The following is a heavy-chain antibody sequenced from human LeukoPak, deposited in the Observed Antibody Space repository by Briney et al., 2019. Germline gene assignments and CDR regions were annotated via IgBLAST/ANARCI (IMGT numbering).Heavy chain of an antibody. CDR3: ARALVGATD. Sequence: PGGSLRLSCAAYGFTFSSYWMHCVSQVPGKGLVWVSRIRSDGTASYADSVKGRFTTSRDNAKSTLDLQMNSLRAEDTAVYYCARALVGATDWGQGTLVTVSS. J-gene: IGHJ4*02. D-gene: IGHD1-26*01. CDR1: GFTFSSYW. V-gene: IGHV3-74*01. CDR2: IRSDGTA.